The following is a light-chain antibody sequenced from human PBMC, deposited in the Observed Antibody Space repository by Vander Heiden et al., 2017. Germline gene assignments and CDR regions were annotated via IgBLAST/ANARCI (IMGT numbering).Light chain of an antibody. V-gene: IGLV3-19*01. Sequence: SSELTQDPAVSVALGPPVRITCQGAILRFYYASWYQQKPGQAPVLIIYGKNNRPSGSPDRFSGSSSGNTASLTITGAQAEDEADYYCNSRDSSGNHLVFGGGTKLTVL. CDR1: ILRFYY. CDR3: NSRDSSGNHLV. J-gene: IGLJ2*01. CDR2: GKN.